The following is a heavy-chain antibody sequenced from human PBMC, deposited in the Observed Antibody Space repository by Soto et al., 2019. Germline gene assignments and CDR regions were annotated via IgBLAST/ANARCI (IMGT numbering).Heavy chain of an antibody. CDR2: IIPFFGTA. CDR1: GGTFSSYA. V-gene: IGHV1-69*01. CDR3: AGGLPIFGVVTSNNWFDP. Sequence: QVQLVQSGAEVKKPGSSVKVSCKASGGTFSSYAISWVRQAPGQGLEWMGGIIPFFGTANYAQKFQGRVTITADETTITAYMELTSLRSEDTAVYYWAGGLPIFGVVTSNNWFDPWGQGTLVTVSS. J-gene: IGHJ5*02. D-gene: IGHD3-3*01.